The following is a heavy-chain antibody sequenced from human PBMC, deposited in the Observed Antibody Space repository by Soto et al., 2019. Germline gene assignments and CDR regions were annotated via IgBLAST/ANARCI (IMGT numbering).Heavy chain of an antibody. CDR1: GGSISSYY. CDR3: VRGGGEGGLTGTTAQTYYYNAMDV. V-gene: IGHV4-59*01. Sequence: PSDTLSLTCTVSGGSISSYYWTWIRQPPGKGLEWIGYMSYSGRTNYNPSLKSRVTLSVDTSTNHFSLKLSSVTAADTAVYYCVRGGGEGGLTGTTAQTYYYNAMDVWGQGTTVTVSS. J-gene: IGHJ6*02. D-gene: IGHD1-7*01. CDR2: MSYSGRT.